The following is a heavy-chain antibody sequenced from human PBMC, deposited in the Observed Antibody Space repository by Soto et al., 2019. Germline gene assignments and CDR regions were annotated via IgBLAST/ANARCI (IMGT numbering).Heavy chain of an antibody. CDR3: ARVGYRIRAFDI. Sequence: GASVKVSCKASGYTFTSYDINWVRHATGQGLEWMGWMNPNSGNTGYAQKFQGRVTMTRNTSISTAYMELSSLRSEDTAVYYCARVGYRIRAFDIWGQGTMVTVSS. D-gene: IGHD5-12*01. V-gene: IGHV1-8*01. CDR1: GYTFTSYD. J-gene: IGHJ3*02. CDR2: MNPNSGNT.